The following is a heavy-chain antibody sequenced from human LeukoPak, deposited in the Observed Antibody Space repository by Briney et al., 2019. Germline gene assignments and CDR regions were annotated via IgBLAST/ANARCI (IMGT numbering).Heavy chain of an antibody. CDR1: GYTFTSYY. CDR2: NNPSGGST. D-gene: IGHD6-13*01. J-gene: IGHJ5*02. Sequence: ASVKVSCKASGYTFTSYYMHWVRQAPGQGLEWMGINNPSGGSTSYAQKFQGRVTMTRDTSTSTVYMELSRMRPEDTAVYYCARLNISSWYRWFDPWGQGTLVTVSS. CDR3: ARLNISSWYRWFDP. V-gene: IGHV1-46*01.